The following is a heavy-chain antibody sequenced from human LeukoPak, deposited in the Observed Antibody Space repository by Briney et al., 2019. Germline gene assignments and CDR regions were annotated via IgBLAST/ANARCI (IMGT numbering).Heavy chain of an antibody. D-gene: IGHD2-2*01. CDR3: ARGGCSSTSCSLRRYYYYMDV. CDR2: IYHSGST. V-gene: IGHV4-30-2*01. Sequence: SETLSLTCTVSGGSISSGGYYWSWIRQPPGKGLEWIGYIYHSGSTYYNPSLKSRVTISVDRSKNQFSLKLSSVTAADTAVYYCARGGCSSTSCSLRRYYYYMDVWGKGTTVTVSS. J-gene: IGHJ6*03. CDR1: GGSISSGGYY.